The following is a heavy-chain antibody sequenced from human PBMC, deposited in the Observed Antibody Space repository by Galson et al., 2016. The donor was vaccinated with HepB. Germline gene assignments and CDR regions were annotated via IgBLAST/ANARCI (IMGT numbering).Heavy chain of an antibody. CDR3: ARDVRGSEDY. D-gene: IGHD1-26*01. CDR2: ITRSGGTT. V-gene: IGHV3-48*02. Sequence: SLRLSCAVSGFTFNNYDMHWFRQAPGKGLEWVSYITRSGGTTLYADSVKGRFTISRDNAKNSLYLQMNSLRDEDTAVYYCARDVRGSEDYWGQGTLVTVSS. CDR1: GFTFNNYD. J-gene: IGHJ4*02.